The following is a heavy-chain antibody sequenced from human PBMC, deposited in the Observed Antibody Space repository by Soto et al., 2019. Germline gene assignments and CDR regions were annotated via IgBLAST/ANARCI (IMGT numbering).Heavy chain of an antibody. J-gene: IGHJ5*02. V-gene: IGHV4-59*01. Sequence: PSETLSLTCTVSGASISGYYWTWIRQPPGKGLEWIGYIYSGSTNYNPSLKSRATISIATSKNHFSLNLSSVTGADTAVYYCAGASRSAEGWLDPWGQGTRVTLSS. D-gene: IGHD1-26*01. CDR1: GASISGYY. CDR2: IYSGST. CDR3: AGASRSAEGWLDP.